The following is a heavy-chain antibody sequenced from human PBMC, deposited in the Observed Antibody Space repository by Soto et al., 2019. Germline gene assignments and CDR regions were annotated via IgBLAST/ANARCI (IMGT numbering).Heavy chain of an antibody. CDR3: AKGGYYYDSSGYWVY. Sequence: PGGSLRLSCAASGFTFSSYAMSWVHQAPGKGLEWVSAISGSGGSTYYADSVKGRFTISRDNSKNTLYLQMNSLRAEDTAVYYCAKGGYYYDSSGYWVYWGQGTLVTVSS. J-gene: IGHJ4*02. CDR1: GFTFSSYA. D-gene: IGHD3-22*01. V-gene: IGHV3-23*01. CDR2: ISGSGGST.